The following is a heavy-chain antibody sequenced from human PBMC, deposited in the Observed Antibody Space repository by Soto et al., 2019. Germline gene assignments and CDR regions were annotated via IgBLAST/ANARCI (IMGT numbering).Heavy chain of an antibody. V-gene: IGHV4-38-2*01. CDR2: ISHSVAT. Sequence: LSLTCAVCGYVITNGYHWGWIRQPPGTELAWVGTISHSVATYYNPSLKSRVNISIVAAKNHLSLILSSVTAADPATYYCTRIYCTTTSCFINGMDVWGQGTTVTVSS. J-gene: IGHJ6*01. CDR3: TRIYCTTTSCFINGMDV. D-gene: IGHD2-2*01. CDR1: GYVITNGYH.